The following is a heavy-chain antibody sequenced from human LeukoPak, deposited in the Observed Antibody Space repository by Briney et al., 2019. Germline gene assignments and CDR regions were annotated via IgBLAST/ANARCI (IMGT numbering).Heavy chain of an antibody. V-gene: IGHV1-3*01. J-gene: IGHJ4*02. CDR3: ARAPPVSGYDFFDY. D-gene: IGHD5-12*01. CDR1: GDTFTGYA. CDR2: INAGNGNT. Sequence: ASVKVSCKAYGDTFTGYAMHWVRQAPGQRLEWMGWINAGNGNTKYSQKFQGRVTITRDTSASTAYMELSSLRSEDTAVYYCARAPPVSGYDFFDYWGQGTLVTVSS.